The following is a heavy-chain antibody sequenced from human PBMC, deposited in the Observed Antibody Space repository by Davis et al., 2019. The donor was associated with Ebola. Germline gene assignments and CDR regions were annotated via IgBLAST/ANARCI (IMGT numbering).Heavy chain of an antibody. D-gene: IGHD2-8*01. J-gene: IGHJ4*02. CDR3: ARRVYSRSGCDS. CDR2: LNPNSGNT. V-gene: IGHV1-8*02. Sequence: ASVKVSCKASGGTFSSYAISWVRQATGQGLEWMGWLNPNSGNTDSTHKFQGRLTMTKNISIGTAYMELSTLTSEDTAVYYCARRVYSRSGCDSWGQGTLVTISS. CDR1: GGTFSSYA.